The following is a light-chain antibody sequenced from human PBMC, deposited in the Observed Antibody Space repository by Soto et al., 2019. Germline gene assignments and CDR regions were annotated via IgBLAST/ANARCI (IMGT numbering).Light chain of an antibody. CDR3: SSYSSSSPCV. Sequence: QSALTQPASVSGSPGQSITISCTGTSSDVDGYNYVSWYQYHPGKAPKLMIYDVNNRPSGVSNRFSGSKSGNTASLTISGLQADDEADYYCSSYSSSSPCVFGTGTKVTVL. CDR1: SSDVDGYNY. V-gene: IGLV2-14*01. CDR2: DVN. J-gene: IGLJ1*01.